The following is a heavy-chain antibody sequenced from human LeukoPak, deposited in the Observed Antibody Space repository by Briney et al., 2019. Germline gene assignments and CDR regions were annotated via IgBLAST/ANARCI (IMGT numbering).Heavy chain of an antibody. D-gene: IGHD1-1*01. Sequence: GESLQISCKGSGYSFTSYWIGWVRQLPGKGLEWMGIIYPGDSDTRYSPSFQGQVTISADKSISTAYLQWSSLKASDTAMYYCARQDRTRSVYYYGMDVWGQGTTVTVSS. V-gene: IGHV5-51*01. CDR1: GYSFTSYW. J-gene: IGHJ6*02. CDR3: ARQDRTRSVYYYGMDV. CDR2: IYPGDSDT.